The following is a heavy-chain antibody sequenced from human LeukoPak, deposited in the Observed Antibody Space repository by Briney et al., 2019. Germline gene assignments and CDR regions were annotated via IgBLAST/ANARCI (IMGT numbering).Heavy chain of an antibody. CDR3: ARDSPGIMIFGVVTPN. CDR2: IIQDGSEK. CDR1: GFTFSSFW. V-gene: IGHV3-7*03. J-gene: IGHJ4*02. Sequence: GGSLRLSCAASGFTFSSFWMSWVRPAPGKGLEWVAKIIQDGSEKYYVDSVKGRFTISRDNAKNSLYLQMNSLRAEDTAVYYCARDSPGIMIFGVVTPNGGQGTLVTVSS. D-gene: IGHD3-3*01.